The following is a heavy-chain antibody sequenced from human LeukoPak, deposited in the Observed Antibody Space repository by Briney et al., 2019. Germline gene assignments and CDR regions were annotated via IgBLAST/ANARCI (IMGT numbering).Heavy chain of an antibody. CDR3: AGCGGNSF. CDR1: GFTVSDNH. J-gene: IGHJ4*02. Sequence: GGSLRLSCAVSGFTVSDNHVTWVRQAPGKGLECVSVIYNGGTTYYADSVKGRLTIFRDNSKNTVFLQMNSLRAEDTAMYYCAGCGGNSFWGQGTLVTVSS. V-gene: IGHV3-66*01. CDR2: IYNGGTT. D-gene: IGHD4-23*01.